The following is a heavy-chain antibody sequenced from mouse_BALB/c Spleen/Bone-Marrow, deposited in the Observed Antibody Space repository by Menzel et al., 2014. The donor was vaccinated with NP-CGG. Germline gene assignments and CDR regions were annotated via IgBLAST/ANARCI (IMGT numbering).Heavy chain of an antibody. V-gene: IGHV1S81*02. CDR1: GYTFTSYW. Sequence: QVQLQQSGAELVKPGASVKLSCTASGYTFTSYWMHWVKQRPGQGLEWIGEINPSNGRTNYNEKFKSKATLTLDKSSSTAYIQLSSLTSEDAAVYYCARWGFSYWYFGVWGAGTTVTVSS. CDR2: INPSNGRT. CDR3: ARWGFSYWYFGV. J-gene: IGHJ1*01.